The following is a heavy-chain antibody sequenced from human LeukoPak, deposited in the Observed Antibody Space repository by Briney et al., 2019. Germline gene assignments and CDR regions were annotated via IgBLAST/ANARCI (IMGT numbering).Heavy chain of an antibody. Sequence: SQTLSLTCAVYGGSFSGYYWSWIRQPPGKGLEWIGEINHSGSTNYNPSLTSRVTISVDTTKNQFSLKLSSVTAADTAVYYCARGPRSLVVPAAILKAHWGFDPWGQGTLVTVSS. CDR2: INHSGST. D-gene: IGHD2-2*02. V-gene: IGHV4-34*01. J-gene: IGHJ5*02. CDR3: ARGPRSLVVPAAILKAHWGFDP. CDR1: GGSFSGYY.